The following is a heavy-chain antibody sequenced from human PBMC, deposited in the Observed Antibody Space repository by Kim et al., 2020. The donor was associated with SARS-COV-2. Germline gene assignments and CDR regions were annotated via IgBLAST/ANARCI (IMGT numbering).Heavy chain of an antibody. CDR3: ARRVLTTVTADWFDP. CDR2: IYPGDSDT. V-gene: IGHV5-51*01. J-gene: IGHJ5*02. CDR1: GYSFTSYW. Sequence: GESLKISCKGSGYSFTSYWIGWVRQMPGKGLEWMGIIYPGDSDTRYSPSFQGQVTISADKSISTAYLQWSSLKASDTAMYYCARRVLTTVTADWFDPWGQGTLVTVSS. D-gene: IGHD4-17*01.